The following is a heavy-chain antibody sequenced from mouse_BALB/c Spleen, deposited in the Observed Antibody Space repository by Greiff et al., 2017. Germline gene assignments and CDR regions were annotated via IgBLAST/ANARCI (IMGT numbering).Heavy chain of an antibody. V-gene: IGHV2-6-7*01. J-gene: IGHJ4*01. CDR2: IWGDGST. CDR1: GFSLTGYG. Sequence: VKLVESGPGLVAPSQSLSITCTVSGFSLTGYGVNWVRQPPGKGLEWLGMIWGDGSTDYNSALKSRLSISKDNSKSQVFLKMNSLQTDDTARYYCARLDGNYYYAMDYWGQGTSVTVSS. CDR3: ARLDGNYYYAMDY. D-gene: IGHD2-1*01.